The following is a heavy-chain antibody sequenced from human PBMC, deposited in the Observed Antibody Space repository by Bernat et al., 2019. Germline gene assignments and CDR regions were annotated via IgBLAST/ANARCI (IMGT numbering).Heavy chain of an antibody. V-gene: IGHV3-30-3*01. CDR2: ISYDGSNK. J-gene: IGHJ4*02. D-gene: IGHD3-3*01. CDR3: ARDDGGGAYDFWSGYYGSDY. CDR1: GFTFSSYA. Sequence: QVQLVESGGGVVQPGRSLRLSCSASGFTFSSYAIHWVLQAPGNGLVLVAFISYDGSNKYYADSVKGRFTISRDNSKNTLYLQMNSLRAEDTAVYYCARDDGGGAYDFWSGYYGSDYWGQGTLVTVSS.